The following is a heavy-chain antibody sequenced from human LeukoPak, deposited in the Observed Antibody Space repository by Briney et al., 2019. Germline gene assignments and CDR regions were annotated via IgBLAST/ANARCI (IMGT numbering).Heavy chain of an antibody. CDR3: VKDVSSTYYYFDY. V-gene: IGHV3-64D*09. D-gene: IGHD6-13*01. Sequence: PGGSLRLSCSASGFTFSRYAMHWVRHAPGKGLEYVSAISTNGGVTYYADSVKGRFTISRDNSKDTLYLEMSSLRVDDTAVYYCVKDVSSTYYYFDYWGQGTLVTVSS. CDR1: GFTFSRYA. J-gene: IGHJ4*02. CDR2: ISTNGGVT.